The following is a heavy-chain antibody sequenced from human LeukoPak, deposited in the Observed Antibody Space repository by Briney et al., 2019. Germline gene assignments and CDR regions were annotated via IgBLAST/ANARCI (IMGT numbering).Heavy chain of an antibody. J-gene: IGHJ4*02. CDR3: AKDRRWQGENYFDY. CDR2: TSGSGGST. V-gene: IGHV3-23*01. CDR1: GFSFSSNA. Sequence: GGSLRLSCVASGFSFSSNAMRWVRQAPGKGLEWVSYTSGSGGSTYYGHSMKGRFTMSRDTYKNMLYLQMKIMRAEDTALYCCAKDRRWQGENYFDYWGQGTLVTVSS. D-gene: IGHD5-24*01.